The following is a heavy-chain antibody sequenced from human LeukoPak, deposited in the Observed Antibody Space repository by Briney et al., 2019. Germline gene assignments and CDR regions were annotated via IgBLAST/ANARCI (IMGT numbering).Heavy chain of an antibody. CDR3: ARGSSSYDC. D-gene: IGHD6-13*01. CDR2: ISSDSIYI. Sequence: GGSLRLSCAASGFTFSSYSMNWVRQAPGKGLEWVSSISSDSIYIYYADSVKGRFTSSRDNAKNSLYLQMNSLRAEDTAVYYCARGSSSYDCWGQGTLLTVSS. V-gene: IGHV3-21*01. CDR1: GFTFSSYS. J-gene: IGHJ4*02.